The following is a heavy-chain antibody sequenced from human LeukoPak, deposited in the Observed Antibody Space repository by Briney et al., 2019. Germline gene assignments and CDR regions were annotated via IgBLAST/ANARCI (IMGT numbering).Heavy chain of an antibody. V-gene: IGHV4-34*01. CDR1: GGSFSGYY. J-gene: IGHJ3*02. Sequence: SETLSLTCAVYGGSFSGYYWSWIRQPPGKGLEWIGEINHSGSTNYNPSLKSRVTISVDTSKNQFSLKLSSVTAADTAVYYCARPMWVCAFDIWGQGTMVTVSS. CDR2: INHSGST. D-gene: IGHD1-26*01. CDR3: ARPMWVCAFDI.